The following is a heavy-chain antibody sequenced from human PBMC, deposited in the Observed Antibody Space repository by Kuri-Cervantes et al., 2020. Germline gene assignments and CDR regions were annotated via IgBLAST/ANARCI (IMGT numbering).Heavy chain of an antibody. CDR2: INSDGSST. Sequence: GESLKISCAASGFTFSNYWMSWVRQAPGKGLVWVSRINSDGSSTSYADSVKGRFTISRDNAKNTLYPQMNSLRAEDTAVYYCARDFGAFWSGYYSQGGDMDVWGKGTTVTVSS. V-gene: IGHV3-74*01. D-gene: IGHD3-3*01. CDR1: GFTFSNYW. J-gene: IGHJ6*03. CDR3: ARDFGAFWSGYYSQGGDMDV.